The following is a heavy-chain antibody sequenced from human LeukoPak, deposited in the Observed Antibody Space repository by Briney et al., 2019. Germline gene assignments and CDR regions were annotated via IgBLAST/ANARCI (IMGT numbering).Heavy chain of an antibody. CDR2: ISSSGSTI. D-gene: IGHD6-19*01. J-gene: IGHJ4*02. V-gene: IGHV3-48*03. CDR1: GFTFSSYE. Sequence: GGSLRLSCAASGFTFSSYEMNWVRQAPGKGLEWGSYISSSGSTIYYADSVKGRFTISRDNAKNSRYLQMNSLRAEDTAVYYCARDLAPTIAVAGRDYWGQGTLVTVSS. CDR3: ARDLAPTIAVAGRDY.